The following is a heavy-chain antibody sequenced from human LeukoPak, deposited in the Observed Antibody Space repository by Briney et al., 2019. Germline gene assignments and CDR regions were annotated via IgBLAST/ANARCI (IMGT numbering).Heavy chain of an antibody. J-gene: IGHJ4*02. CDR3: AGGYYDFWSGYYLGPFDY. Sequence: SETLSLTCAVSGGSISSGGYSWSWIRQPPGKGLEWIGYIYHSGSTYNNPSLKSRVTISVDRSKNQFSLKLSSVTAADTAVYYCAGGYYDFWSGYYLGPFDYWGQGTLVTVSS. D-gene: IGHD3-3*01. CDR1: GGSISSGGYS. CDR2: IYHSGST. V-gene: IGHV4-30-2*01.